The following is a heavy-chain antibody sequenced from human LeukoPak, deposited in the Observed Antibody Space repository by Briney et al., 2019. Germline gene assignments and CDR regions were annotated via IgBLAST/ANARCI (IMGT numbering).Heavy chain of an antibody. D-gene: IGHD6-19*01. J-gene: IGHJ4*02. CDR1: GFTFSSYS. Sequence: GGSLRLSCAASGFTFSSYSMNWVRQAPGEGLEWVSSISSSSSYIYYADSVKGRFTIFRDNAKNSLYLQMNSLRAEDTAVYYCARAAPQGIAVAGTFPFDYWGQGTLVTVSS. V-gene: IGHV3-21*01. CDR2: ISSSSSYI. CDR3: ARAAPQGIAVAGTFPFDY.